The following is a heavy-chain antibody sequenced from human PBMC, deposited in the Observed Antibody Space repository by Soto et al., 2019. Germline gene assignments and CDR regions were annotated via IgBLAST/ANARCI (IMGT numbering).Heavy chain of an antibody. V-gene: IGHV4-34*01. CDR3: ARGEDSSGWYNWFDP. CDR1: GGSFSGYY. J-gene: IGHJ5*02. Sequence: LSLTCAVYGGSFSGYYWSWIRQPPGKGLEWIGEINHSGSTNYNPSLKSRVTISVDTSKNQFSLKLSSVTAADTAVYYCARGEDSSGWYNWFDPWGQGTLVTVSS. D-gene: IGHD6-19*01. CDR2: INHSGST.